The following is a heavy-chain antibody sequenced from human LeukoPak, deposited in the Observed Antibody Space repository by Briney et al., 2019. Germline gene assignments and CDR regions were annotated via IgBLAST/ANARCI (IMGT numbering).Heavy chain of an antibody. Sequence: SETLSLTCTVSGGSISSSSYYWGWIRQPPGKGLEWIGSFYYSGSTYYNPSLKSRVTISVDTSKNQFSLKLSSVTAADTAVYYCAHEGAPAGTSVYFFDYWGQGTLVTVSS. J-gene: IGHJ4*02. V-gene: IGHV4-39*01. D-gene: IGHD6-13*01. CDR1: GGSISSSSYY. CDR2: FYYSGST. CDR3: AHEGAPAGTSVYFFDY.